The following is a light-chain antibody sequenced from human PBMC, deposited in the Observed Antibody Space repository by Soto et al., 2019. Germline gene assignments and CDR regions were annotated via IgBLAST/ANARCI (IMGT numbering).Light chain of an antibody. CDR2: AND. J-gene: IGLJ3*02. Sequence: QSVLTQTPSASGTPGQRVTIFCSGSSLNIGSNTVNWYRQLPGTAPKLLLYANDQRPSGVPDRFSGSKSGTSASLAISGLQSEDEADYYCASRDDTLNARVFGGGTKLTVL. CDR3: ASRDDTLNARV. CDR1: SLNIGSNT. V-gene: IGLV1-44*01.